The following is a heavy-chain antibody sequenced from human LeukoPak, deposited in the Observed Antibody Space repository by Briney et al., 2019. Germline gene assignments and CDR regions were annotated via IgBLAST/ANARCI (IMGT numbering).Heavy chain of an antibody. CDR1: GGSISSGSYY. CDR2: IYTSGST. J-gene: IGHJ5*02. CDR3: ARVVAGWFDP. D-gene: IGHD6-19*01. V-gene: IGHV4-61*02. Sequence: PSETLSLTCTVSGGSISSGSYYWSWIRQPAGKGLEWIGRIYTSGSTNYNPSLKSRVTISVDTSKNQFSLKLSSVTAADTAVYYCARVVAGWFDPWAREPWSPSPQ.